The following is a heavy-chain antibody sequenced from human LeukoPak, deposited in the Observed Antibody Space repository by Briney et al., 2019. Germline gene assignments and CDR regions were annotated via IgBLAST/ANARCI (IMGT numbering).Heavy chain of an antibody. CDR2: ISYDGSNK. CDR1: GFTFSSYG. V-gene: IGHV3-30*18. Sequence: PGRSLRLSCAASGFTFSSYGMHWVRQAPGKGLEWVAVISYDGSNKYYADSVKGRFTISRDNSKNTLYLQMNSLRAEDTAVYYCAKDGCSSTSCYGAFDYRGQGTLVTVSS. CDR3: AKDGCSSTSCYGAFDY. J-gene: IGHJ4*02. D-gene: IGHD2-2*01.